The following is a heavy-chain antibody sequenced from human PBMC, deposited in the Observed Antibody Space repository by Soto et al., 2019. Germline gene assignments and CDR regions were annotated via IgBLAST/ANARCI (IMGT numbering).Heavy chain of an antibody. CDR3: ARVESRYCSSTSCYEWFDY. V-gene: IGHV3-66*01. J-gene: IGHJ4*02. Sequence: GGSLRLSCAASGFTVSSNYMSWVRQAPGKGLEWVSVIYSGGSTYYADSVKGRFTISRDNSKNTLYLQMNSLRAEDTAVYYCARVESRYCSSTSCYEWFDYWGQGTLVTVSS. D-gene: IGHD2-2*01. CDR2: IYSGGST. CDR1: GFTVSSNY.